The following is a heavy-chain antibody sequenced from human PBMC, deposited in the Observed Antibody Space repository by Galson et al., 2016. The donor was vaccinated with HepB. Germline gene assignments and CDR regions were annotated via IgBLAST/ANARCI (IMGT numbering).Heavy chain of an antibody. V-gene: IGHV3-33*01. CDR1: RFNFNNYG. CDR2: IWFDGSKK. J-gene: IGHJ6*02. Sequence: SLRLSCAASRFNFNNYGVHWVRQAPGKGLEWVAVIWFDGSKKYYKESVKGRFTVSRDNSKNTLYLQMNSLKVEDTAVYYCARDRVAVGEKYYYYGMDVWGQGTTVIVS. CDR3: ARDRVAVGEKYYYYGMDV. D-gene: IGHD6-19*01.